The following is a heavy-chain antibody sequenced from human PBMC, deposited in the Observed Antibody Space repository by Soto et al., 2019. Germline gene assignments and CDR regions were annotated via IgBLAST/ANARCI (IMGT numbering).Heavy chain of an antibody. CDR3: TPGDWYFDC. V-gene: IGHV3-23*01. CDR2: ISTGGGST. J-gene: IGHJ4*02. D-gene: IGHD7-27*01. CDR1: GFTFSSYA. Sequence: EVQLLESGGGLEQPGGSLRLSCAASGFTFSSYAMTWVRQAPGKGLEWVSGISTGGGSTYYADSVKGRFTVSRDNSKNTLSLQMKSLRAEHTAAYYCTPGDWYFDCWGQGTLVTLSS.